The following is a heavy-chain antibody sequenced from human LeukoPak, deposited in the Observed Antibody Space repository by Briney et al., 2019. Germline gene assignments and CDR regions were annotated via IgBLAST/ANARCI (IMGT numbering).Heavy chain of an antibody. J-gene: IGHJ4*02. CDR3: ASSTIAVAGTPFDY. D-gene: IGHD6-19*01. CDR1: GFTVSSNY. CDR2: IYSGGST. Sequence: PGGSLRLSCAASGFTVSSNYMSWIRQAPGKGLEWVSVIYSGGSTYYADSVKGRFTISRDNSKNTLYLQMNSLRAEDTAVYYCASSTIAVAGTPFDYWGQGTLVTVSS. V-gene: IGHV3-66*02.